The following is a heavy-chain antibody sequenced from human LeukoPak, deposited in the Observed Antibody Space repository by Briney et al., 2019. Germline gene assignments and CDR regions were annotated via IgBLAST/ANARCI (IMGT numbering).Heavy chain of an antibody. CDR3: AKGDNFGRVADAFDS. CDR2: ITSGADT. V-gene: IGHV3-23*01. D-gene: IGHD1-1*01. J-gene: IGHJ3*01. Sequence: PGGSLRLSCAASGFTFDKFAMSWVRQAPGKGLQWVSTITSGADTYYADSVKGRFSISRDNSRNTVSVQMHSLRADDTAVYFCAKGDNFGRVADAFDSWGQGTMVTVSS. CDR1: GFTFDKFA.